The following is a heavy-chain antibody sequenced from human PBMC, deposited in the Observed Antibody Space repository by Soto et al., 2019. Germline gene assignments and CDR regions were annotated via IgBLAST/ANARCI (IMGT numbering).Heavy chain of an antibody. CDR1: GGSISSGGYY. CDR2: IYYSGST. D-gene: IGHD3-16*01. Sequence: QVQLQESGPGLVKPSQTLSLTCTVSGGSISSGGYYWSWIRQHPGKGLEWIGYIYYSGSTYYNPSLKSRVTISVDTSKTQFSLKLSSGTAADTAVDFCARERSLDYGMDVWGQGTTVTVSS. V-gene: IGHV4-31*03. CDR3: ARERSLDYGMDV. J-gene: IGHJ6*02.